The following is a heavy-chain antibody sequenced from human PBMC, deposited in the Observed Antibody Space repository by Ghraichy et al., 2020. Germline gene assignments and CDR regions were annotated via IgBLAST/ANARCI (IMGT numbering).Heavy chain of an antibody. Sequence: GGSLRLSCAASGFTFSSYAMSWVRQAPGKGLEWVSAISGSGGSTYYADSVKGRFTISRDNSKNTLYLQMNSLRAEDTAVYYWAKDLTEWELHYWGQGTLVTVSS. D-gene: IGHD1-26*01. J-gene: IGHJ4*02. CDR2: ISGSGGST. CDR1: GFTFSSYA. CDR3: AKDLTEWELHY. V-gene: IGHV3-23*01.